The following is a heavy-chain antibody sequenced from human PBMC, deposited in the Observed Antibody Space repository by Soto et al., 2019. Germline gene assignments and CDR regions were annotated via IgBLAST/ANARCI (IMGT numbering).Heavy chain of an antibody. Sequence: PSETLSLTCTVSGGSISSGGYYWSWIRQHPGKGLEWIGYIYYSGSTYYNPSLKSRVTISVDTSKNQFSLKLSSVTAEDTAVYYCARDYWPFYYYDSSGYTDYWGQGTLVTVSS. J-gene: IGHJ4*02. CDR1: GGSISSGGYY. D-gene: IGHD3-22*01. V-gene: IGHV4-31*03. CDR3: ARDYWPFYYYDSSGYTDY. CDR2: IYYSGST.